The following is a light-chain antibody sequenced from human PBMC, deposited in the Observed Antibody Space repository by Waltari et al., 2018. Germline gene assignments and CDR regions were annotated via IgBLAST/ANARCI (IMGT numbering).Light chain of an antibody. CDR3: QQGYNTPRT. V-gene: IGKV1-12*01. Sequence: DIQMTQSPSSLSASVGDKVTITCRASQGISSWLAWYQQKPGKAPKLLIYAASSLQSGVPSRFSGIGSGTDYTLTISSLQPEDFATYYCQQGYNTPRTFGQGTKVEIK. J-gene: IGKJ1*01. CDR1: QGISSW. CDR2: AAS.